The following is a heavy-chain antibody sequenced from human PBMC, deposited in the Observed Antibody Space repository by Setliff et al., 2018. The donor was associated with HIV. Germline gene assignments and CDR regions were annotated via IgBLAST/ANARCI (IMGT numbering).Heavy chain of an antibody. J-gene: IGHJ3*02. CDR2: IFSGGST. V-gene: IGHV4-4*09. D-gene: IGHD2-8*01. CDR1: DGAISSWY. CDR3: ARRYGTAFDI. Sequence: SETLSLTCTVSDGAISSWYWNWIRQPPGKGLEWIGNIFSGGSTQYNPSLESRVTISVDTSKNQFSLKLTSLTAADTAVYYCARRYGTAFDIWGQGTMVT.